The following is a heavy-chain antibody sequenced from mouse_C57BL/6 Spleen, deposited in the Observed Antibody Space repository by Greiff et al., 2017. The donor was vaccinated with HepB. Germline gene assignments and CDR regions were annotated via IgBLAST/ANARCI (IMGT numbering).Heavy chain of an antibody. CDR1: GFNIKDDY. CDR2: IDPENGDT. D-gene: IGHD2-5*01. CDR3: TSDYSNSYWYFDV. J-gene: IGHJ1*03. V-gene: IGHV14-4*01. Sequence: EVQLQQSGAELVRPGASVKLSCTASGFNIKDDYMHWVKQRPEQGLEWIGWIDPENGDTEYASKFQGKATITADTSSNTAYLQLSSLTSEDTDVYYCTSDYSNSYWYFDVWGTGTTVTVSS.